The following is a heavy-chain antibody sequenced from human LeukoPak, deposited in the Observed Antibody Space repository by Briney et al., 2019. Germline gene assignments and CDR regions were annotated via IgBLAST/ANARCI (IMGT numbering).Heavy chain of an antibody. CDR2: INPNSGGT. J-gene: IGHJ5*02. Sequence: ASVKVSCKASGYTLTGYYMHWVRQAPGQGLEWMGWINPNSGGTNYAQKFQGRVTMTRDTSISTVYMELSRLRSDDTALYYCARDRTAMAPNNWFDPWGRGTLVTVSS. V-gene: IGHV1-2*02. CDR1: GYTLTGYY. CDR3: ARDRTAMAPNNWFDP. D-gene: IGHD5-18*01.